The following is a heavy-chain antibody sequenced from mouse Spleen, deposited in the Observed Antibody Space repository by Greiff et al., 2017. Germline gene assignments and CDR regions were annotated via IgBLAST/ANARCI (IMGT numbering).Heavy chain of an antibody. D-gene: IGHD2-4*01. CDR1: GYTFTSYW. Sequence: QVQLQQPGAELVKPGASVKLSCKASGYTFTSYWMHWVKQRPGQGLEWIGMIHPNSGSTNYNEKFKSKATLTVDKSSSTAYMQLSSLTSEDSAVYYCARADYDYDGGWFAYWGQGTLVTVSA. CDR3: ARADYDYDGGWFAY. CDR2: IHPNSGST. J-gene: IGHJ3*01. V-gene: IGHV1-64*01.